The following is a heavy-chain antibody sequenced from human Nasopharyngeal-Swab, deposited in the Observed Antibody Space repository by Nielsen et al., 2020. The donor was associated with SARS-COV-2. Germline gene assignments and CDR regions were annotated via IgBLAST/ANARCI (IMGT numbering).Heavy chain of an antibody. CDR3: TREQPDYYDSSGYYPIPFDS. J-gene: IGHJ4*02. Sequence: GESLKISCTASGFTFCDYAMSWFRQAPGKGLEWVGFIRSKAYGGTTEYAASVKGRFTISRDDSKSIAYLQMNSLKTEDTAVYYCTREQPDYYDSSGYYPIPFDSWGQGTLVTVSS. CDR1: GFTFCDYA. CDR2: IRSKAYGGTT. D-gene: IGHD3-22*01. V-gene: IGHV3-49*03.